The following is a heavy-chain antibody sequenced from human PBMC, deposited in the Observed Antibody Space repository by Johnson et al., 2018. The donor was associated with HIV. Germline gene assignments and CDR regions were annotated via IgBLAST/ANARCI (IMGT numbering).Heavy chain of an antibody. J-gene: IGHJ3*02. CDR3: AREWEAAFDI. CDR2: TRHDGSNK. CDR1: GFTFSNYA. Sequence: QVQLVESGGGVVQPGRSLRLSCAASGFTFSNYAMHWVRQAPGKGLEWVAFTRHDGSNKYYADSVEGRFTISRDNSKSTLYLQMNSLRAEDTAVYYCAREWEAAFDIWGQGTMVTVSS. D-gene: IGHD1-26*01. V-gene: IGHV3-30*02.